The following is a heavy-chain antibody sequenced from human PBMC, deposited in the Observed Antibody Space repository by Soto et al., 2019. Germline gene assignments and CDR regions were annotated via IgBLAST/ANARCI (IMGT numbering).Heavy chain of an antibody. CDR1: GGSISSSSYY. D-gene: IGHD6-6*01. J-gene: IGHJ5*02. CDR3: ASRSSIAARPQHIHNWFDP. CDR2: IYYSGST. Sequence: SETLSLTCTVSGGSISSSSYYWGWIRQPPGKGLEWIGSIYYSGSTYYNPSLKSRVTISVDTSKNQFSLKLSSVTAADTAVYYCASRSSIAARPQHIHNWFDPWGQGTLVTVSS. V-gene: IGHV4-39*01.